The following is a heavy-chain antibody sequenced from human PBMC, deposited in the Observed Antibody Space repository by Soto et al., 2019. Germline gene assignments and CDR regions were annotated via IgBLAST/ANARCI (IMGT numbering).Heavy chain of an antibody. D-gene: IGHD6-19*01. Sequence: QVQLMQSGDEEQKPGASVTVSCKSSGYTFTGYAMHWVRQAPGQRLEWRGWINAGNGNTKYSQKFQGRVTITRDTSASTAYMELSSLRSEDTAVYYCARAVAVPADFDYWGQGTLVTVSS. CDR2: INAGNGNT. CDR3: ARAVAVPADFDY. J-gene: IGHJ4*02. CDR1: GYTFTGYA. V-gene: IGHV1-3*05.